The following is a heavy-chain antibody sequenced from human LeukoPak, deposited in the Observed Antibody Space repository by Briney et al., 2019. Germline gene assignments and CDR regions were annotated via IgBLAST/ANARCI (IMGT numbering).Heavy chain of an antibody. CDR3: TRGGEGYCSSTSCYTPLG. CDR1: GFTFGDYA. J-gene: IGHJ4*02. CDR2: IRSKAYGRTT. V-gene: IGHV3-49*04. Sequence: GGSLRLSCTASGFTFGDYAMSWVRQAPGKGLEWVGFIRSKAYGRTTEYAVSVKGRFTISRDDSKSIAYPQKNNLKTEDTAVYYCTRGGEGYCSSTSCYTPLGWGQGTLVTVSS. D-gene: IGHD2-2*02.